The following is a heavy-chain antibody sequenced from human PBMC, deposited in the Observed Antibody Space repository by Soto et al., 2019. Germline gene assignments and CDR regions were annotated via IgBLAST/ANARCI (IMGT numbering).Heavy chain of an antibody. Sequence: EVQLVESGGGLIQPGGSLRLSCAASGFTVSGNYMSWVRQAPGKGLEWVSLIYSGGGTYYADSVKGRFTISRDNSKNTLYLQMNSLRAEDTAAYYCARRIAGGTSPSRMDVWGPGTTVTVS. CDR1: GFTVSGNY. CDR3: ARRIAGGTSPSRMDV. J-gene: IGHJ6*02. CDR2: IYSGGGT. V-gene: IGHV3-53*01. D-gene: IGHD1-26*01.